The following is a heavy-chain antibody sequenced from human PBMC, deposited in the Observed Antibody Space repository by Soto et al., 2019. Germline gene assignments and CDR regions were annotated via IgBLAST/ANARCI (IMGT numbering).Heavy chain of an antibody. Sequence: GASVKVSCKASGYTFTSYDMNWVRQATGQGLEWMGWINANNGNTNYAQKFQGRVTMTRNTSISTAYMELSSLRSDDTAVYYCSRDLAVAGPGCFAPGGQGTLFTVS. J-gene: IGHJ5*02. CDR3: SRDLAVAGPGCFAP. CDR2: INANNGNT. CDR1: GYTFTSYD. D-gene: IGHD6-19*01. V-gene: IGHV1-8*01.